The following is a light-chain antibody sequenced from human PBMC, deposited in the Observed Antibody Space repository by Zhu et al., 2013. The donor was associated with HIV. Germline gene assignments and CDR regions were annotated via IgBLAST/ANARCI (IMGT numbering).Light chain of an antibody. V-gene: IGKV1-17*03. CDR3: LQHNDYPYT. CDR1: QGISTY. CDR2: LAS. Sequence: DIQMTQSPSAMSASVGDRVTITCRASQGISTYLAWFQQKPGKGPKRLIYLASNLQSGVPPRFSGSGSGTDFTLTISSLQPEDFATYYCLQHNDYPYTFGQGTKLEIK. J-gene: IGKJ2*01.